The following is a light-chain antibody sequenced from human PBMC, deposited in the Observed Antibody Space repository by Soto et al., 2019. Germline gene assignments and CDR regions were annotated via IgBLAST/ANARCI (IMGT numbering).Light chain of an antibody. CDR1: SGYSNYK. CDR2: VGTGGIVG. J-gene: IGLJ1*01. V-gene: IGLV9-49*01. Sequence: QAVVTQTPSGSASLGASVTLTCTLSSGYSNYKVDWYQQRPGKGPRFVMRVGTGGIVGSKGDGIPDRFSVLGSGLNRYLTIKNIQEEDESDYHCGADHGSGSNFVYVFGTGTKVTVL. CDR3: GADHGSGSNFVYV.